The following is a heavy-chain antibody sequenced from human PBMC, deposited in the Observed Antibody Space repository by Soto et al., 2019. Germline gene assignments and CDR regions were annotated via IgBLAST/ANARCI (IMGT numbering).Heavy chain of an antibody. Sequence: GSLRLSCAASGXTFSSYSMTWVRQAPGKGLELVSAISGSGGSTYYADSVKGRFTISRDNSKNTLYLQMNSLTAEDTAVYYCAKGDAFDVWGQGTMVTVSS. J-gene: IGHJ3*01. V-gene: IGHV3-23*01. CDR1: GXTFSSYS. CDR3: AKGDAFDV. CDR2: ISGSGGST.